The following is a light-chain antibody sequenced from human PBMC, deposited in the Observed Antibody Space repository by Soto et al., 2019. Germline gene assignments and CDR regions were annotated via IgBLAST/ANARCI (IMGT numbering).Light chain of an antibody. J-gene: IGLJ1*01. V-gene: IGLV2-14*01. CDR1: SSDVGHYNY. Sequence: QSALTQPASVSGSPGQSITISCTGTSSDVGHYNYVSWYQQHPGKAPKLLITEVSDRASGVSNRFSGSKSGNTASLTISGLQAEDEADYFCSSYTGSDSPDVFGTGTKLTVL. CDR2: EVS. CDR3: SSYTGSDSPDV.